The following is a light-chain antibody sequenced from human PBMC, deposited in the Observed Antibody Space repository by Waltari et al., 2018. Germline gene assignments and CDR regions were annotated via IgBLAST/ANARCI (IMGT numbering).Light chain of an antibody. CDR2: IDGGGRH. V-gene: IGLV4-69*01. CDR3: QTWDPDTVV. Sequence: QLAVTQSPSASASLGASVKLTCTLSSEHSAYAIAWHQHQPEKGPRFLMKIDGGGRHTTVDGIPDRFSGCSSGAERYLTISSLQYEDEAAYYCQTWDPDTVVFGGGTKLTV. CDR1: SEHSAYA. J-gene: IGLJ2*01.